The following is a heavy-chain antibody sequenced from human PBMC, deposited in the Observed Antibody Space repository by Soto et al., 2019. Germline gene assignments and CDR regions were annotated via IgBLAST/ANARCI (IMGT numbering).Heavy chain of an antibody. CDR2: IWYDGSKK. CDR1: GFTFSSYG. V-gene: IGHV3-33*01. Sequence: GGSLRLSCAASGFTFSSYGMHWVRQAPGKGLEWVAVIWYDGSKKYYADSVKGRFTISRDNSKNTLYLQMNSLRAEDTAVYYCARGSSVSSYVNYYYGMDVWGQGTTVTVSS. J-gene: IGHJ6*02. D-gene: IGHD3-10*01. CDR3: ARGSSVSSYVNYYYGMDV.